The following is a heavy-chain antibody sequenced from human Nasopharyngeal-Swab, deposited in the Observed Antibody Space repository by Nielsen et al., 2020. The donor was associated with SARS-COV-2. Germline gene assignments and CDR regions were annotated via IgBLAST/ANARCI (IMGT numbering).Heavy chain of an antibody. J-gene: IGHJ4*02. CDR1: GFIFSGSS. CDR2: IRSRANSYAT. CDR3: ARAKDDSSGSLFDY. D-gene: IGHD3-22*01. V-gene: IGHV3-73*01. Sequence: GGSLRLSCAASGFIFSGSSLHWVRQASGKGLEWIGRIRSRANSYATVYAASVKGRFTISRDDSKNTASLQMNSLKTEDTAVYYCARAKDDSSGSLFDYWGQGNLVTVSS.